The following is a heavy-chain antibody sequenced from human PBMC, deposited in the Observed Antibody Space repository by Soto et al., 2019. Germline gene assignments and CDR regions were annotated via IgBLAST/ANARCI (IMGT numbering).Heavy chain of an antibody. Sequence: QVQLVESGGGVVQPGRSLRLSCAASGFTFSRHTMHWVRQAPGKGLEWVAAISDDGSNTYYADSVKGRFTISRDNSKNTLYLQMNSLSTEDTAVHYCAREVYYEVWSGFNTHPYYFDDWGQGTLVTVSS. D-gene: IGHD3-3*01. CDR3: AREVYYEVWSGFNTHPYYFDD. V-gene: IGHV3-30-3*01. CDR1: GFTFSRHT. J-gene: IGHJ4*02. CDR2: ISDDGSNT.